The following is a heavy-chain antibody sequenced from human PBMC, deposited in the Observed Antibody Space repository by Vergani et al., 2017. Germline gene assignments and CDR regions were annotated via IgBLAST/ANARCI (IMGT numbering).Heavy chain of an antibody. J-gene: IGHJ6*02. CDR1: GFTFSNYG. D-gene: IGHD6-25*01. CDR2: ISGSGGST. CDR3: AKPLASGGYGYYYGMDV. Sequence: VQLVETGGGVVQPGGSLRLSCAASGFTFSNYGMHWVRQAPGKGLEWVSAISGSGGSTYYADSVKGRFTISRDNSKNTLYLQMNSLRAEDTAVYYCAKPLASGGYGYYYGMDVWGQ. V-gene: IGHV3-23*04.